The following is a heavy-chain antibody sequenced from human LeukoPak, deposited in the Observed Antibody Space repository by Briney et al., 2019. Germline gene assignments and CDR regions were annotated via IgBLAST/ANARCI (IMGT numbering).Heavy chain of an antibody. CDR2: INSDGSTT. CDR3: ARDPFYGDADFDH. Sequence: GGSLRLSCAASGFTFSSYWMHWVRQAPGKGLVWVSRINSDGSTTSYAGSVKGRFTISRDNAKNTVYLQMNSLRVEDTAVYYCARDPFYGDADFDHWGQGALVTVSS. CDR1: GFTFSSYW. D-gene: IGHD4-17*01. V-gene: IGHV3-74*01. J-gene: IGHJ4*02.